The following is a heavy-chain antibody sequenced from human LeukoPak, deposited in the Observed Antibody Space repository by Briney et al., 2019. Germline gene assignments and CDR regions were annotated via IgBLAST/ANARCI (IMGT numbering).Heavy chain of an antibody. D-gene: IGHD6-19*01. CDR2: IYYNGNT. CDR3: AKGGWSLDI. CDR1: GGSIRGSY. Sequence: SETLSLTCTVSGGSIRGSYWSGIRQSPGKGLEWIGYIYYNGNTDYNPSLRSRLTMSVDTSKNQFSLKLTSVTAADTALYYCAKGGWSLDIWGQGTMVTVSS. J-gene: IGHJ3*02. V-gene: IGHV4-59*03.